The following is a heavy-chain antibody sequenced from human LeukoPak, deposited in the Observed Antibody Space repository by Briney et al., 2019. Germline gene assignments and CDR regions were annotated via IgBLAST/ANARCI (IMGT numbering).Heavy chain of an antibody. CDR3: ARVACSSTSCNIGPIDY. CDR1: GYTFTSYG. Sequence: GASVKVSCKASGYTFTSYGIIWVRQAPGQGLEWMGWISAYNGNTNYAQKLQGRVTMTTDTSTSTAYMELRSLRSDDTAVYYCARVACSSTSCNIGPIDYWGQGTLVTVSS. CDR2: ISAYNGNT. V-gene: IGHV1-18*01. D-gene: IGHD2-2*02. J-gene: IGHJ4*02.